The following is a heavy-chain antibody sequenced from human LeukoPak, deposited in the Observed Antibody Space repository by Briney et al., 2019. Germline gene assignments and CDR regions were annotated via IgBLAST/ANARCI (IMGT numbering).Heavy chain of an antibody. CDR2: IYHNGNT. D-gene: IGHD3-10*01. Sequence: SETLSLTCTVSNGSINFYYWSWLRQPPGKGLEWIGYIYHNGNTNYNPSLKSRITMSVDTSKNQFSLKLNSVTPEDTAVYYCAREEQYYYGSWWFDPWGQGTLVTVSS. CDR1: NGSINFYY. J-gene: IGHJ5*02. CDR3: AREEQYYYGSWWFDP. V-gene: IGHV4-59*12.